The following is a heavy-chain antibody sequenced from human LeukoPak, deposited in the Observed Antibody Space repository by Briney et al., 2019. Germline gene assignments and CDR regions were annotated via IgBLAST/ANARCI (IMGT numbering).Heavy chain of an antibody. D-gene: IGHD3-9*01. CDR3: VRLGQTVTGFYSLDI. J-gene: IGHJ3*02. Sequence: SETLSLTCSVSGASISGNYWSWIRQPPGKGLEFIGYMFHSGSTNYNPSLQSRVITSLDASKNQFSLKLFSVTAADTAVYYCVRLGQTVTGFYSLDIWGQGTMVTVSS. CDR2: MFHSGST. V-gene: IGHV4-59*12. CDR1: GASISGNY.